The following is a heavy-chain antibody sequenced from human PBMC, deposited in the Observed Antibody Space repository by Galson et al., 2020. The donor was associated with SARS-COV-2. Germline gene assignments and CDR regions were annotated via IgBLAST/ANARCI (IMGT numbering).Heavy chain of an antibody. CDR2: IRSKANNYAT. Sequence: GGSLRLSCAASGFVLSGSALHWVRQASGRGLEWVGRIRSKANNYATAYGASGKDRFTIFRDDSKNTAYVEMHNLKTEDTAVYYCTRFVEGADYFDYWGEGVLVTGSS. CDR3: TRFVEGADYFDY. J-gene: IGHJ4*02. CDR1: GFVLSGSA. V-gene: IGHV3-73*01. D-gene: IGHD1-1*01.